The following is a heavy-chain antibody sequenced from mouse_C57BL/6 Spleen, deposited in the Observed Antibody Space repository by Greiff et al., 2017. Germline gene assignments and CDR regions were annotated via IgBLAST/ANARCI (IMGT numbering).Heavy chain of an antibody. CDR1: GFSFNTYA. J-gene: IGHJ2*01. V-gene: IGHV10-1*01. CDR3: VRHDLAFGY. Sequence: EVQLVEPGGGLVQPKGSLKLSCAASGFSFNTYAMNWVRQAPGKGLEWVARIRSKSNNYATYYADSVKDRFTISRDDSESMLYLQMNNLKTEDTAMYYCVRHDLAFGYWGQGTTLTVSS. CDR2: IRSKSNNYAT.